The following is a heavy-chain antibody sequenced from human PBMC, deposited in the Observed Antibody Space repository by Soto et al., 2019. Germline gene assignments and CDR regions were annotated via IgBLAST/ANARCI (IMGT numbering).Heavy chain of an antibody. CDR2: IIPIFSKT. CDR3: ARDVVRSSGGDS. J-gene: IGHJ4*02. D-gene: IGHD2-15*01. V-gene: IGHV1-69*01. CDR1: GGTFSTSS. Sequence: QVQLVQSGAEVKEPGTSVKVSCKASGGTFSTSSFVWVRQGPGQGLEWMGGIIPIFSKTNVAQKFQGRVTFTADESTRTAYMELSSLRSEDTPIYYCARDVVRSSGGDSWGQGTLVTVSS.